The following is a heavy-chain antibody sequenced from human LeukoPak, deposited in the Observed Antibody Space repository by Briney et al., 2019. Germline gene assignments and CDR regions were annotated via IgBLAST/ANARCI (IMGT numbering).Heavy chain of an antibody. V-gene: IGHV3-20*04. Sequence: PGGSLRLSCAASGFMFDDYGMSWVRQAPGKGLEWVSGINWNGGGTRYVDSVKGRFTISRGNSKNTLYLQMNSLRAEDTAIYYCAKGSSSAWPYYFDDWGQGTLVTVSS. J-gene: IGHJ4*02. CDR2: INWNGGGT. D-gene: IGHD6-19*01. CDR3: AKGSSSAWPYYFDD. CDR1: GFMFDDYG.